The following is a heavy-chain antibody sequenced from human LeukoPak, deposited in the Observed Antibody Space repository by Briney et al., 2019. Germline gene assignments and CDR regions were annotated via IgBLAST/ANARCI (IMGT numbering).Heavy chain of an antibody. CDR2: INDRGTST. V-gene: IGHV3-74*01. J-gene: IGHJ4*02. CDR1: GVTFNYNW. CDR3: ARGGGAYYFDY. Sequence: GSLSFNCAASGVTFNYNWRHWDPQVQGKGLRWGSRINDRGTSTNYADSVRGRFTISRDDARTTLYLQMNRLRAEDTAEYYCARGGGAYYFDYWGRGTLVTVSS. D-gene: IGHD3-10*01.